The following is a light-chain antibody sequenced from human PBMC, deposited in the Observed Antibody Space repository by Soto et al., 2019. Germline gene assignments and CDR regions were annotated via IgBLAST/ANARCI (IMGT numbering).Light chain of an antibody. CDR2: EVT. Sequence: QAVVTQPPSVSGSPGQSVTISCTGTSSDVGSYNRVSWYQQPPGSAPKLIIYEVTNRPSGVPDRFSGSKSGNTASLTISGLQAEDEGDYYCCSYTSSTHYVFGTGTQLTVL. CDR1: SSDVGSYNR. CDR3: CSYTSSTHYV. V-gene: IGLV2-18*02. J-gene: IGLJ1*01.